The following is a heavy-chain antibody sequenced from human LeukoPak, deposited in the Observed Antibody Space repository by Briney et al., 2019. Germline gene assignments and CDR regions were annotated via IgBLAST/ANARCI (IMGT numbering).Heavy chain of an antibody. V-gene: IGHV3-30*02. CDR1: GFTFSSYG. J-gene: IGHJ4*02. D-gene: IGHD3-22*01. Sequence: GGSLRLSCAASGFTFSSYGMHWVRQAPGKGLEWVAFIRYDGSNKFYADSVKGRFTISRDNSKNTLYLQMNSLRAEDTAVYYCAKDEVVVITSGAGGYWGQGSLVTVSS. CDR2: IRYDGSNK. CDR3: AKDEVVVITSGAGGY.